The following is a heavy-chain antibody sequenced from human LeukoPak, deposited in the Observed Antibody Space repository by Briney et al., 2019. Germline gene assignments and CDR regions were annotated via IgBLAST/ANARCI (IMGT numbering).Heavy chain of an antibody. V-gene: IGHV1-69*13. J-gene: IGHJ6*04. D-gene: IGHD3-10*01. CDR3: ARGYYYGSGREDGMDV. CDR1: GGTFSSYA. CDR2: IIPIFGTV. Sequence: SVKVSCKASGGTFSSYAISWVRQAPGQGLEWMGGIIPIFGTVNYAQKFQGRVTITADESTSTAYMELSSLRSEDTAVCYCARGYYYGSGREDGMDVWGKGTTVTVSS.